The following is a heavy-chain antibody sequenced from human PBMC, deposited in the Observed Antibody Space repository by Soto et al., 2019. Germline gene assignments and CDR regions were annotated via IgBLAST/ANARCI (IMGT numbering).Heavy chain of an antibody. CDR3: ARHGVTRTYGMDV. D-gene: IGHD2-8*01. J-gene: IGHJ6*02. CDR2: IYPGDSDT. V-gene: IGHV5-51*01. Sequence: PGESLQISCKGSGYSFTSYWIGWVRQMPGKGLEWMGIIYPGDSDTRYSPSFQGQVTISADKSISTAYLQWSSLKASDTAMYYCARHGVTRTYGMDVWGQGTTVTVSS. CDR1: GYSFTSYW.